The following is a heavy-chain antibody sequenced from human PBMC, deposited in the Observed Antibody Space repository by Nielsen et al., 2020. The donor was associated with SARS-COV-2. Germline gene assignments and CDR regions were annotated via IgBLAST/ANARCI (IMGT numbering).Heavy chain of an antibody. Sequence: VRQMPGKGLEWIGEINHSGSTNYNPSLKSRVTISVDTSKNQFSLKLSSVTAADTAVYYCARDRGTYYYDSSGYGIWFDPWGQGTLVTVSS. V-gene: IGHV4-34*09. CDR3: ARDRGTYYYDSSGYGIWFDP. CDR2: INHSGST. D-gene: IGHD3-22*01. J-gene: IGHJ5*02.